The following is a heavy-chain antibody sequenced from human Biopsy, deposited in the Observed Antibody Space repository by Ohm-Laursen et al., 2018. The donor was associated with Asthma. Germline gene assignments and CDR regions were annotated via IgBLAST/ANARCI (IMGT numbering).Heavy chain of an antibody. CDR1: GGSINNFY. J-gene: IGHJ4*02. V-gene: IGHV4-59*01. D-gene: IGHD2-21*02. CDR2: VYYSGST. CDR3: ARGVDRVTGPLDHFDS. Sequence: SETLSLTCTVSGGSINNFYWSWIRQPPGKGLEPIGHVYYSGSTNYNPSLKSRVTISIDASKNQFPLKLTSVTAADTAVYYCARGVDRVTGPLDHFDSWGQGTLVTVSS.